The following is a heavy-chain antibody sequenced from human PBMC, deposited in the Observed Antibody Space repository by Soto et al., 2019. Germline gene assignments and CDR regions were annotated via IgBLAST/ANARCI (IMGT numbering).Heavy chain of an antibody. J-gene: IGHJ5*02. CDR3: AREEGAAAGT. D-gene: IGHD6-13*01. CDR1: GGTFSSYT. Sequence: QVQLVQSGAEVKKPGSSVKVSCKASGGTFSSYTISWVRQAPGQGLEWMGRIIPILGIANYAQKFQGRVTITAEKSTSTAYMELSSLRSEDTAVYYCAREEGAAAGTWGQGTLVTVSS. CDR2: IIPILGIA. V-gene: IGHV1-69*08.